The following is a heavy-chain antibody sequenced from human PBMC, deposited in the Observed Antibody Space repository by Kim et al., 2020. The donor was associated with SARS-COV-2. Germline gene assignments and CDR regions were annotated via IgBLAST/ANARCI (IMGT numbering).Heavy chain of an antibody. D-gene: IGHD3-22*01. J-gene: IGHJ4*02. Sequence: GGSLRLSCAASGFTFSSYWMSWVRQAPGKGLEWVANIKQDGSEKYYVDSVKGRFTISRDNAKNSLYLQMNSLRAEDTAVYYCAREGSYYDSSDYFDYWGQGTLVTVSS. CDR3: AREGSYYDSSDYFDY. CDR2: IKQDGSEK. CDR1: GFTFSSYW. V-gene: IGHV3-7*03.